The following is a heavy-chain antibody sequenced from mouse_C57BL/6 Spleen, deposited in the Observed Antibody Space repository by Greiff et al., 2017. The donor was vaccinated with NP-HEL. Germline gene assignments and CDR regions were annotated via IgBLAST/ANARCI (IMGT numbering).Heavy chain of an antibody. CDR3: ARSVDTTYYAMDY. V-gene: IGHV1-26*01. CDR1: GYTFTDYY. J-gene: IGHJ4*01. Sequence: EVQLQQSGPELVKPGASVKISCKASGYTFTDYYMNWVKQSHGKSLEWIGDINPNNGGTSYNQKFKGKATLTVDKSSSTAYMELRSLTSEDSAVYYCARSVDTTYYAMDYWGQGTSVTVSS. D-gene: IGHD2-2*01. CDR2: INPNNGGT.